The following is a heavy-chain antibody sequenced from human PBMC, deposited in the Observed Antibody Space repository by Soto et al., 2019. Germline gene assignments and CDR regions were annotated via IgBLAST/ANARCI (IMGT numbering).Heavy chain of an antibody. Sequence: GGSLRLSCAASGFTFSSYAMSWVRQAPGKGLEWVSAISGSGGSTYYADSGKGRFTISRDNSKNTLYLQMNSLRAEDTAVYYCAKSRYYYDSSGYYYYYYYGMDVWGQGTTVTVSS. CDR3: AKSRYYYDSSGYYYYYYYGMDV. D-gene: IGHD3-22*01. J-gene: IGHJ6*02. CDR2: ISGSGGST. V-gene: IGHV3-23*01. CDR1: GFTFSSYA.